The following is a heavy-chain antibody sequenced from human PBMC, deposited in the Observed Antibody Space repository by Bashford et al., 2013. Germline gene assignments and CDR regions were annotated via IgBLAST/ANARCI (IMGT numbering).Heavy chain of an antibody. D-gene: IGHD2-2*01. CDR1: GGSISSSSYY. J-gene: IGHJ4*02. CDR2: LLYGST. Sequence: SETLSLTCTVSGGSISSSSYYWGLDPPAPREGAGVDWEYLLYGSTYYNPSLKSRVTISVDTSKNQFSLKLNSVTAADTAVYYCARHPCLSTSCLHFDYWGQGTLVTVSS. V-gene: IGHV4-39*01. CDR3: ARHPCLSTSCLHFDY.